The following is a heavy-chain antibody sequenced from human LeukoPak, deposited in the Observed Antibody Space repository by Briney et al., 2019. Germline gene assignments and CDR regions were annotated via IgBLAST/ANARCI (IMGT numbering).Heavy chain of an antibody. Sequence: SQTLSLTCTVSGGSISTPGYYWSWIRQHPGKGLEWIGYIYYSGSTYYNPSLRSRVTISVDTSKNPFSLKLSSVTGADTAVYYCANGGAYCGADCYLPAFDYWGQGTLATVSS. CDR2: IYYSGST. J-gene: IGHJ4*02. CDR3: ANGGAYCGADCYLPAFDY. V-gene: IGHV4-31*03. CDR1: GGSISTPGYY. D-gene: IGHD2-21*02.